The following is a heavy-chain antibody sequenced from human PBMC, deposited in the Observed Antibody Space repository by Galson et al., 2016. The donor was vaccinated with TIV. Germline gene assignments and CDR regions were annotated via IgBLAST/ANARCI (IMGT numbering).Heavy chain of an antibody. CDR2: IYYRGGT. Sequence: TLSLPCTVSGGSINNGGYYWSWIRQPPGKGLEWIGYIYYRGGTKYNPSLKSRLTISLDTSKNQFSLQLSSVTAADTAVYFCATPTTVTNDAFSIWGQGTLVTVSS. J-gene: IGHJ3*02. CDR3: ATPTTVTNDAFSI. D-gene: IGHD4-17*01. V-gene: IGHV4-30-4*01. CDR1: GGSINNGGYY.